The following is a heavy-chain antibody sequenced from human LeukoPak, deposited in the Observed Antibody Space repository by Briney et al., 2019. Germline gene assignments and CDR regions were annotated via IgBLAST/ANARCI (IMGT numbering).Heavy chain of an antibody. J-gene: IGHJ4*02. D-gene: IGHD3-10*01. V-gene: IGHV3-23*01. CDR2: IRGSGGST. CDR3: AKRALMGSGSYYYFDY. Sequence: GGSLRLSCAASGFTFSSYAMSWVRQAPGKGLEWVSAIRGSGGSTYYADSVKGRFTISRDNSKNTLYLQMNSLRAEDTAVYYCAKRALMGSGSYYYFDYWGQGTLVTVSS. CDR1: GFTFSSYA.